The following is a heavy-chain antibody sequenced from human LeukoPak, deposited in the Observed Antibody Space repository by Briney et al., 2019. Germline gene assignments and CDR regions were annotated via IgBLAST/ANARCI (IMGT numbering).Heavy chain of an antibody. V-gene: IGHV4-38-2*02. CDR3: ARNNSNGFDF. Sequence: KPSETLSLTCTVSGYSISGGYYWGWIRQPPGKGLEWIGTIFQSVSTYYSPSLKSRVTTSVDTSKNQFSLKLSSVTAADTAVYYCARNNSNGFDFWSQGTLVTVSS. CDR2: IFQSVST. CDR1: GYSISGGYY. D-gene: IGHD6-19*01. J-gene: IGHJ4*02.